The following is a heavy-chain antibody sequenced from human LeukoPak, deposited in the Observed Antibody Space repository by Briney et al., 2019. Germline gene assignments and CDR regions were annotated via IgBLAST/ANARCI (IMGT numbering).Heavy chain of an antibody. J-gene: IGHJ4*02. Sequence: SKTLSLTCSVSGGSISSSTYYWGWILQPPWKGLEWIGSMSYGGSTYYNPSLKSRVTISVDTSKNQFSLHLSSVTAADTAVYYCARVVGAYYDFRSGYFDYWGQGTLVTVSS. CDR3: ARVVGAYYDFRSGYFDY. CDR1: GGSISSSTYY. D-gene: IGHD3-3*01. CDR2: MSYGGST. V-gene: IGHV4-39*07.